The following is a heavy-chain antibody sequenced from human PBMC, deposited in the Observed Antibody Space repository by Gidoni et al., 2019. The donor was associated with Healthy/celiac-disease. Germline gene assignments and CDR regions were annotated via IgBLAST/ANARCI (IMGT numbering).Heavy chain of an antibody. CDR3: ARGGGIVVVPYWYFVL. J-gene: IGHJ2*01. V-gene: IGHV4-59*01. CDR2: IYSSGST. Sequence: QVQLQESGPGLVKPSETLSLTCTVSGGSISSYYWSWIRQPPGKGLEWIGYIYSSGSTNYNPSLKSRVTISVDTSKNQFSLKLSSVTAADTAVYYCARGGGIVVVPYWYFVLWGRGTLVTVSS. CDR1: GGSISSYY. D-gene: IGHD3-22*01.